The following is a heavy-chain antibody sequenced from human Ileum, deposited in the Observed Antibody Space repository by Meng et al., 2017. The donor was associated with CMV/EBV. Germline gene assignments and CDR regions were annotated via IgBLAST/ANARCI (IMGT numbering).Heavy chain of an antibody. V-gene: IGHV4/OR15-8*01. Sequence: ESLKISCAASGFTFSNAWMSWVRQAPGKGLEWVGSISYTGSTYYNPSLESRLTISVDRSKNQFSLRLTTATAADAAVYYCVRVDTMTTFLLDSWGQGTLVTVSS. CDR3: VRVDTMTTFLLDS. D-gene: IGHD4-11*01. CDR2: ISYTGST. CDR1: GFTFSNAW. J-gene: IGHJ4*02.